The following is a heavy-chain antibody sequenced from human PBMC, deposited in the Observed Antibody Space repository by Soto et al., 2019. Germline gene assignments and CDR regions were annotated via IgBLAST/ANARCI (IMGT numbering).Heavy chain of an antibody. J-gene: IGHJ6*02. Sequence: QVQLVQSGAEVKKPGSSVKVSCKASGGTFSSYAISWVRQAPGQGLEWMGGIIPIFGTANYAQKFQGRVTITANESTSTAYMELSSLRSEDTAVYYCAMDSSSWYRRYYYYYGMDVWGQGTTVTVSS. V-gene: IGHV1-69*01. D-gene: IGHD6-13*01. CDR2: IIPIFGTA. CDR3: AMDSSSWYRRYYYYYGMDV. CDR1: GGTFSSYA.